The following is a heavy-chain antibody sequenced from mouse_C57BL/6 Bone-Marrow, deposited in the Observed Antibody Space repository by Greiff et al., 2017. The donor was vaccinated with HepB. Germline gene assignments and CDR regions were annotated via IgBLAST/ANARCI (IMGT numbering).Heavy chain of an antibody. CDR2: IRSKSNNYAT. J-gene: IGHJ4*01. CDR1: GFSFNTYA. D-gene: IGHD1-1*01. Sequence: DVMLVESGGGLVQPKGSLKLSCAASGFSFNTYAMNWVRQAPGKGLEWVARIRSKSNNYATYYADSVKDRFTISREDSESMLYLQMNNLKTEDTAMYYCVRQGSYYGSSLDAMDYWGQGTSVTVSS. V-gene: IGHV10-1*01. CDR3: VRQGSYYGSSLDAMDY.